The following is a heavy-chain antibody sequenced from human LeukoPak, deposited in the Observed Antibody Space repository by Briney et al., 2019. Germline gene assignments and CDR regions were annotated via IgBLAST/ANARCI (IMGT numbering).Heavy chain of an antibody. Sequence: GGSLRLSXAASGFTFSSYGMHWVRQAPGKGLEWVAFIRYDGSNKYYADSVKGRFTISRDNSKNTLYLQMNSLRAEDTAVYYCAKDYWYSSSHLDYWGQGTLVTVSS. V-gene: IGHV3-30*02. D-gene: IGHD6-13*01. CDR1: GFTFSSYG. J-gene: IGHJ4*02. CDR2: IRYDGSNK. CDR3: AKDYWYSSSHLDY.